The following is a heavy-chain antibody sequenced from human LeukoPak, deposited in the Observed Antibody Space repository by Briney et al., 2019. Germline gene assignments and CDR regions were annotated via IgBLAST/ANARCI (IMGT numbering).Heavy chain of an antibody. CDR2: ISAYNGNT. D-gene: IGHD2-15*01. CDR1: GYTFTSYG. CDR3: ARDLPGDCSGGSCYSSDY. Sequence: ASVKVSCKASGYTFTSYGISWVRQAPGQGLEWMGWISAYNGNTNYAQKLQGRVTMTTDTSTSTAYMELRSLRSDDTAVYYCARDLPGDCSGGSCYSSDYWGQGTLVTVSS. J-gene: IGHJ4*02. V-gene: IGHV1-18*01.